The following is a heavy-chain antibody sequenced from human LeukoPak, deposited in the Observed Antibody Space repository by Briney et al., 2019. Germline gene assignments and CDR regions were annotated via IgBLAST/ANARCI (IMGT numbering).Heavy chain of an antibody. D-gene: IGHD5-24*01. CDR3: ARENQQWLQSYYYYYGMDV. J-gene: IGHJ6*02. V-gene: IGHV4-61*08. CDR2: IYYSGST. Sequence: PSETLSLTCAVSGGSISSGGYSWSWIRQPPGKGLEWIGYIYYSGSTNYNPSLKSRVTISVDTAKNQFSLKLSSVTAADTAVYYCARENQQWLQSYYYYYGMDVWGQGTTVTVSS. CDR1: GGSISSGGYS.